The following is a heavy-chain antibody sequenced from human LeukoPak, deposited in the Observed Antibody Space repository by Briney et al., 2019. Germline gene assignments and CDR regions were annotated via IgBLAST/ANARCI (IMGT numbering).Heavy chain of an antibody. CDR2: IYYSGST. Sequence: SETLSLTCSVSGGSISSSSYYWGWIRQPPGKGLEWFGSIYYSGSTYYNPSLKSRVTISVDTSKNQFSLKLSSVTAADTAVYYCARDTAVAGTRYFDYWGQGTLVTVSS. V-gene: IGHV4-39*07. D-gene: IGHD6-19*01. CDR3: ARDTAVAGTRYFDY. CDR1: GGSISSSSYY. J-gene: IGHJ4*02.